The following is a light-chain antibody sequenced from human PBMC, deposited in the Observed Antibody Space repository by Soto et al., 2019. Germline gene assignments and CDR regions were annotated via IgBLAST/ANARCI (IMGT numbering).Light chain of an antibody. CDR1: QSVSSY. CDR3: QRYNNWPLT. Sequence: EIVLTQSPATLSLSPGERATLSCRASQSVSSYLAWYQQKPGQSRRLLIYDASNRATGIPARFSGSGSGTDFTLTISSLEPEDFAIYYCQRYNNWPLTFGGGTKVDIK. CDR2: DAS. J-gene: IGKJ4*01. V-gene: IGKV3-11*01.